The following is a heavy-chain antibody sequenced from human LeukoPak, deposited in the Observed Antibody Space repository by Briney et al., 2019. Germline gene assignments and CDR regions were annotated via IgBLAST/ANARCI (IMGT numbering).Heavy chain of an antibody. D-gene: IGHD2-15*01. CDR3: AKLAASAAPHEALDY. J-gene: IGHJ4*02. Sequence: GALRLPCAASGFTFSSYAMSWVRQPPGKGLEWVSGISGSGPHYADSVKGRFTISRDNSKNTLYLQMDSLRAEDTAVYYCAKLAASAAPHEALDYWGQGTLVTVSS. CDR2: ISGSGP. CDR1: GFTFSSYA. V-gene: IGHV3-23*01.